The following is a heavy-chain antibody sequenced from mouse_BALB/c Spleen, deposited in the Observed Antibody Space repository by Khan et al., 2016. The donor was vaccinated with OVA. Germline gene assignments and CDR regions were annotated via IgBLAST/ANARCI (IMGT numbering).Heavy chain of an antibody. D-gene: IGHD4-1*01. CDR3: AMGRTY. Sequence: EVQLQESGPGLVKPSQSLSLTCTVTGYSITSDYAWNWIRQFPGNKLEWMGYISYSGSTSYHPPLKSRLSITRYTSKNQFFLQLNSVTTEDTATYYCAMGRTYWGQGTLVTVSA. CDR1: GYSITSDYA. J-gene: IGHJ3*01. CDR2: ISYSGST. V-gene: IGHV3-2*02.